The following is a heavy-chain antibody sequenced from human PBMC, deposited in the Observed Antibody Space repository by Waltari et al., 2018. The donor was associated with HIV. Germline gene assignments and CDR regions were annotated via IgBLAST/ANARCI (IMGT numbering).Heavy chain of an antibody. CDR1: GFTFSSYG. CDR3: ARPARSYYDFWSGYRTVDPIPSEYFQH. CDR2: IWYDGSNK. J-gene: IGHJ1*01. D-gene: IGHD3-3*01. V-gene: IGHV3-33*01. Sequence: QVQLVESGGGVVQPGRSLRLSCAASGFTFSSYGMHWVRQAPGKGLEWVAVIWYDGSNKYYADSVKGRFTISRDNSKNTLYLQMNSLRAEDTAVYYCARPARSYYDFWSGYRTVDPIPSEYFQHWGQGTLVTVSS.